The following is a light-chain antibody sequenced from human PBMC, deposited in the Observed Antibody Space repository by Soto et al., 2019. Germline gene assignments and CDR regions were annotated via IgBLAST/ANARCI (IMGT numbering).Light chain of an antibody. J-gene: IGKJ1*01. V-gene: IGKV3-20*01. CDR1: QSVSSNY. Sequence: ETVLTQSPGTLSLSPGERATLSCRASQSVSSNYLAWYQHIPGQAPRLLIYGASTRATGIPDRFSGSGSGKDFTLTISRLEPEDFAVYYCQQFDRSPPSWTFGQGTKVE. CDR2: GAS. CDR3: QQFDRSPPSWT.